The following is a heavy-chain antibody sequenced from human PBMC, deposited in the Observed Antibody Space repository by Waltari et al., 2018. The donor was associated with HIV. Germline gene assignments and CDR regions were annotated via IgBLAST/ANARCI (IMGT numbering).Heavy chain of an antibody. CDR1: GGSISSGGYY. V-gene: IGHV4-31*03. D-gene: IGHD3-22*01. J-gene: IGHJ4*02. CDR3: ARVPRPYYYDSSGPYYFDY. CDR2: IYYSGST. Sequence: QVQLQESGPGLVKPSQTLSLTCTVSGGSISSGGYYWSWIRQHPGKGLEWLGYIYYSGSTSYTPSLKSRVTISVDTSKNQFSLKLSSVTAADTAVYYCARVPRPYYYDSSGPYYFDYWGQGTLVTVSS.